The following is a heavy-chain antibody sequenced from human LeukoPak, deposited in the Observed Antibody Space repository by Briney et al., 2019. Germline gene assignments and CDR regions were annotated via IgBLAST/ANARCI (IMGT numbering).Heavy chain of an antibody. V-gene: IGHV1-69*05. CDR1: GGTFISYA. D-gene: IGHD3-22*01. Sequence: SVKVSCKASGGTFISYAISWVRQAPGQGVEWMGGIIPIFGTANYAQKFQGRVTITTDGSTSTAYMELNSLRSEDTAVYYCAGAYYYDSSGLGHDAFDIWGQGTMVTVSS. CDR3: AGAYYYDSSGLGHDAFDI. CDR2: IIPIFGTA. J-gene: IGHJ3*02.